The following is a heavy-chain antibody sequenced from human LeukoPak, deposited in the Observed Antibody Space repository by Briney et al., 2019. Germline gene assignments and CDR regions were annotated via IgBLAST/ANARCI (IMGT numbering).Heavy chain of an antibody. CDR1: GFTFSSHA. CDR2: ISGNGAGT. V-gene: IGHV3-23*02. Sequence: GGSLRLSCTPSGFTFSSHAMSWVRQAPGKGLEWVSGISGNGAGTYYGDSVKGRFTISRDNSKNTLYLQMNSLRAEDTAVYYCAKGGDGYNRYFDYWGQGTLVTVSS. J-gene: IGHJ4*02. D-gene: IGHD5-24*01. CDR3: AKGGDGYNRYFDY.